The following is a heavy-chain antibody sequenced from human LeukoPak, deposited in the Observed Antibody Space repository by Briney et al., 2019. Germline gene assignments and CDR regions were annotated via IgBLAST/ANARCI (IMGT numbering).Heavy chain of an antibody. CDR2: INHSGST. D-gene: IGHD6-13*01. CDR3: AREKFIAAAAKRHTYYYYGMDV. J-gene: IGHJ6*04. CDR1: GGSFSGYY. V-gene: IGHV4-34*01. Sequence: SDTLSLTCAVYGGSFSGYYWSWIRQPPGKGLEWIGEINHSGSTNYNPSLKSRVTISVDTSKNQFSLKLSSVTAADTAVYYCAREKFIAAAAKRHTYYYYGMDVWGKGTTVTVSS.